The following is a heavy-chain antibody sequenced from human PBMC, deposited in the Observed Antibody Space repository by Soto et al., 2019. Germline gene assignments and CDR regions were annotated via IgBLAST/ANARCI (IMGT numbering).Heavy chain of an antibody. V-gene: IGHV1-69*02. CDR3: AIILVGDHGDHY. Sequence: QVQLVQSGAEVKKPGSSVKVSCKASGGTFSGYTLSWVRQAPGQGLEWMGRIIPILGIADYAQKFQGRVXIXAXXSTSTAYMELSSLRSEDTAVYYCAIILVGDHGDHYWGQGTLVTVSS. J-gene: IGHJ4*02. CDR2: IIPILGIA. CDR1: GGTFSGYT. D-gene: IGHD4-17*01.